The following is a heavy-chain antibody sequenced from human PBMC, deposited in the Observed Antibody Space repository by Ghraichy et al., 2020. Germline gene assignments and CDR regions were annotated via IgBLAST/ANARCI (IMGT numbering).Heavy chain of an antibody. J-gene: IGHJ4*02. CDR1: GFTFSSYA. D-gene: IGHD3-10*01. V-gene: IGHV3-23*01. CDR2: ISGSGGST. CDR3: AKDCSSGSFFDY. Sequence: GESLNISCAASGFTFSSYAMSWVRQAPGKGLEWVSAISGSGGSTYYADSVKGRFTISRDNSKNTLYLQMNSLRAEDTAVYYCAKDCSSGSFFDYWGQGTLVTVSS.